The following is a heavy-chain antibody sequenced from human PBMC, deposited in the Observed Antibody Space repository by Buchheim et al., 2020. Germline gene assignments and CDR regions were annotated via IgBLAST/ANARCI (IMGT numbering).Heavy chain of an antibody. CDR2: INAGNGNT. CDR1: GYTFTAFA. V-gene: IGHV1-3*01. CDR3: ARVNSGTYPDFDY. J-gene: IGHJ4*02. Sequence: QVHLVQSGAELKKPGASVKVSCKASGYTFTAFAIHWVRQGPGQRLEWMGWINAGNGNTKYSQRFQGRVTITRDTSASTAYMELSSLRSEDTAVYYCARVNSGTYPDFDYWGQGTL. D-gene: IGHD1-26*01.